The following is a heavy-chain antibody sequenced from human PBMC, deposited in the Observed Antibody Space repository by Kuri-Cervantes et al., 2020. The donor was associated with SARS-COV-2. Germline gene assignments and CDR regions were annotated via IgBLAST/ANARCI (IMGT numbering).Heavy chain of an antibody. CDR2: IYYSGST. V-gene: IGHV4-59*01. CDR3: ARALDHDILTALSL. J-gene: IGHJ4*02. Sequence: SETLSLTCTVSGGSISSYYWSWIRQPPEQGLEWIGYIYYSGSTNYNPSLKSRVTISVDTYKNQFPLKLSSVTAADTAVYFCARALDHDILTALSLWGQGTLVTVSS. CDR1: GGSISSYY. D-gene: IGHD3-9*01.